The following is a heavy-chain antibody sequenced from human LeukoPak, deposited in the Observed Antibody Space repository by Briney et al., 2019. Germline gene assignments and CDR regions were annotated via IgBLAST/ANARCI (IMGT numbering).Heavy chain of an antibody. J-gene: IGHJ6*03. D-gene: IGHD3-22*01. V-gene: IGHV1-2*02. CDR1: GYTFTGYY. CDR2: INPNSGST. CDR3: ARDRGADYYDSSGYYYHYYYYMDV. Sequence: ASVKVSCTASGYTFTGYYIHWVRRAPGQGLEWMGWINPNSGSTNYAQKFQGRVTLTRDTSISTAYMELSRLRSDDTAVYYCARDRGADYYDSSGYYYHYYYYMDVWGKGTTVTVSS.